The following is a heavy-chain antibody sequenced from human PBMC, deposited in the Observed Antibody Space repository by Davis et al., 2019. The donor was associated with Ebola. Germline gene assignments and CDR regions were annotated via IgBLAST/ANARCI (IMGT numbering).Heavy chain of an antibody. CDR3: ARGGVVGATILLS. D-gene: IGHD1-26*01. Sequence: AASVKVSCKASGYTFTSYGISWVRQAPGQGLEWMGWISAYNGNTNYAQKLQGRVTITADESTSTAYMELSSLRSEDTAVYYCARGGVVGATILLSWGQGTLVTVSS. J-gene: IGHJ5*02. CDR1: GYTFTSYG. V-gene: IGHV1-18*01. CDR2: ISAYNGNT.